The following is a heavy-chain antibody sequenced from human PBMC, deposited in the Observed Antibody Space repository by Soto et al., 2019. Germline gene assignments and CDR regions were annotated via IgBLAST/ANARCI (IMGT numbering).Heavy chain of an antibody. CDR3: ARDPSGYSYYFDY. Sequence: SVKVSCKASGYTFTSYAMHWVRQAPGQRLEWMGGIIPIFGTANYAQKFQGRVTITADESTSTAYMELSSLRSEDTAVYYCARDPSGYSYYFDYWGQGTLVTVSS. CDR1: GYTFTSYA. J-gene: IGHJ4*02. D-gene: IGHD3-3*01. V-gene: IGHV1-69*13. CDR2: IIPIFGTA.